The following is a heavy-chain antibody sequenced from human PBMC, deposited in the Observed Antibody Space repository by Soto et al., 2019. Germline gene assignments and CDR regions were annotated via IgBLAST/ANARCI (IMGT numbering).Heavy chain of an antibody. Sequence: SVKGSCKASGYTFSSYAISWVRQAPGQGLEWMGGIIPIFGTANYAQKFQGRVTITADESTSTAYMELSSLRSEDTAVYYCATDPGPAFDIWGQGTMVTVSS. J-gene: IGHJ3*02. CDR2: IIPIFGTA. CDR1: GYTFSSYA. CDR3: ATDPGPAFDI. V-gene: IGHV1-69*13.